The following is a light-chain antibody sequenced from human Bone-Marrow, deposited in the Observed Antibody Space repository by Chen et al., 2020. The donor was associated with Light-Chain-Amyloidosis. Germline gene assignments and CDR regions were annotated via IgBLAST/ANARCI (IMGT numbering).Light chain of an antibody. CDR1: QSVGTN. CDR3: QQRSNWPPSIT. Sequence: EIVLTQSPATLSLSPGERATLSCRASQSVGTNLAWYQQKPGQAPRLLIYAGSDRATGIPARFRGSGSGTDFTLTISSLEPADFAVYYCQQRSNWPPSITFGQGTRLDIK. CDR2: AGS. J-gene: IGKJ5*01. V-gene: IGKV3-11*01.